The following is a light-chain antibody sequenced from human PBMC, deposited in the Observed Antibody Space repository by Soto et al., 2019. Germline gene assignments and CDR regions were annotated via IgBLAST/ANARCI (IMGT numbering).Light chain of an antibody. J-gene: IGKJ5*01. Sequence: EIVLTQSPGTLSLSPGERATLSCRASQRGSSSYLAWYQQKPGQAPRLLIYGASSRAAGIPDRFSGTGSGTDFALTIASLEPEDFAVYYCQHRSNWPPPVTFGQGTRLEIK. CDR2: GAS. CDR3: QHRSNWPPPVT. V-gene: IGKV3D-20*02. CDR1: QRGSSSY.